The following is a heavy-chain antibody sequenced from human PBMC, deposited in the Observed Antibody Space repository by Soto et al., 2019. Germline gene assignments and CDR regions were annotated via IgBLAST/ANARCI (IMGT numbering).Heavy chain of an antibody. V-gene: IGHV4-38-2*02. CDR3: AREGRAGYYDFWSGYYPSWFDP. D-gene: IGHD3-3*01. CDR2: IYYSGST. J-gene: IGHJ5*02. CDR1: GYSISSGYY. Sequence: SETLSLTCAVSGYSISSGYYWGWLRQPPGKGLEWIGSIYYSGSTNYNPSLKSRVTISVDTSKNQFSLKLSSVTAADTAVYYCAREGRAGYYDFWSGYYPSWFDPWGQGTLVTVSS.